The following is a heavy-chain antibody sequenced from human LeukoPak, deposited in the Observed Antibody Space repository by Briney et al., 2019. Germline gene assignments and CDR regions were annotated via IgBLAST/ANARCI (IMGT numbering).Heavy chain of an antibody. CDR3: ARRWWDV. J-gene: IGHJ6*04. D-gene: IGHD2-21*01. CDR1: GGSFSGYY. V-gene: IGHV4-34*01. Sequence: SETLSLTCAVHGGSFSGYYWSWIRQPPGKGLEWIGEINHSGSTNYNPSLKSRVTISVDTSKNQFSLKLSSVTAADTAVYYCARRWWDVWGKGTTVTISS. CDR2: INHSGST.